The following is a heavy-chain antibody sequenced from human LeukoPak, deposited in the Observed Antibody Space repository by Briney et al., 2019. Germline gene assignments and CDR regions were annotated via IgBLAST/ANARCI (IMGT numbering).Heavy chain of an antibody. CDR3: ARSSSWTPKYYYYYYMDV. V-gene: IGHV3-7*01. J-gene: IGHJ6*03. CDR2: IKQDGSEK. Sequence: PGGSLRLSCAASGFTFSTYWMSWVRQAPGKGLEWVANIKQDGSEKYYVDSVKGRFTISRDNAKNSLFLQVNSLRGEDTAVYYCARSSSWTPKYYYYYYMDVWGKGTTVTVSS. CDR1: GFTFSTYW. D-gene: IGHD6-13*01.